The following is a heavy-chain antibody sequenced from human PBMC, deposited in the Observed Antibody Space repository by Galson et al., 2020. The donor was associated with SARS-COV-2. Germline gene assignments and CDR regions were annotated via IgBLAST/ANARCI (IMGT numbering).Heavy chain of an antibody. Sequence: GESLKISCAASGFTFTSYSINWVRQAPGKGLEWVSSISSSSNYIYYADSVKGRFTISRDNAKKSLYLQMDSLRAEDTAVYYCAREKAVGTILAFDIWGQGTMVTVSA. J-gene: IGHJ3*02. CDR3: AREKAVGTILAFDI. CDR2: ISSSSNYI. CDR1: GFTFTSYS. V-gene: IGHV3-21*01. D-gene: IGHD5-12*01.